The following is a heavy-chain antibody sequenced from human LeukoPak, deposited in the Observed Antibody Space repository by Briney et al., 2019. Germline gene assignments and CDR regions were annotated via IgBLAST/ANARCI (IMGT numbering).Heavy chain of an antibody. CDR2: IHSGGSS. D-gene: IGHD2-2*01. CDR3: ARGPPAGNFIDF. CDR1: GFTVSHNY. Sequence: QSGRSLRLSCTASGFTVSHNYMHWVRQAPGKGLEWVSVIHSGGSSYHADSVKGRFTISRDNSKNTVFLQLNSLRAEDTAVYYCARGPPAGNFIDFWGQGTLVTVSS. V-gene: IGHV3-53*01. J-gene: IGHJ4*02.